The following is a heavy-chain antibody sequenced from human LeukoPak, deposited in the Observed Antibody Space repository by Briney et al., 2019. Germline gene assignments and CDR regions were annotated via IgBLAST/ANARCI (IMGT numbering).Heavy chain of an antibody. CDR2: IYPRDSDT. CDR3: ARHSDVVGAI. D-gene: IGHD3-16*01. V-gene: IGHV5-51*01. J-gene: IGHJ4*02. Sequence: GESLKISCEASGYTFTHQWIGWVRQMPGTGLEWVGIIYPRDSDTIYSPSFQGHVTISADMSINTAYLEWRSLEASDTAMYYCARHSDVVGAIWGQGTQVTVSS. CDR1: GYTFTHQW.